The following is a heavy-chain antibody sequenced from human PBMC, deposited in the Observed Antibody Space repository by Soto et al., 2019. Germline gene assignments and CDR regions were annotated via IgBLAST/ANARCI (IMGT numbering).Heavy chain of an antibody. D-gene: IGHD2-15*01. V-gene: IGHV1-18*01. Sequence: ASVKVSCKASGYRFNTYGITWVRQAPGQGLEWMGWITAYNGHTNSAQKLQDRVTMTTDISTSTAYMELRSLRSDDTAMYYCARGQGEYCSGGSCYANYYYHGLDVWGQGTTVTVSS. CDR2: ITAYNGHT. J-gene: IGHJ6*02. CDR1: GYRFNTYG. CDR3: ARGQGEYCSGGSCYANYYYHGLDV.